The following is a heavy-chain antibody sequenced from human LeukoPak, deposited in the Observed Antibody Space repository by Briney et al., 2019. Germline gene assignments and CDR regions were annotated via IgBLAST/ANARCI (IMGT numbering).Heavy chain of an antibody. Sequence: GGSLRLSCAAPGFTFSTYAMNWVRQAPGKGLEWVSAISGSGSSTYYADSVKGRFTISRDNSKNTLYLQMNSLRAEDTAVYYCAKDLSSGWPDAFDIWGQGTMVTVSS. CDR3: AKDLSSGWPDAFDI. CDR1: GFTFSTYA. V-gene: IGHV3-23*01. J-gene: IGHJ3*02. D-gene: IGHD6-19*01. CDR2: ISGSGSST.